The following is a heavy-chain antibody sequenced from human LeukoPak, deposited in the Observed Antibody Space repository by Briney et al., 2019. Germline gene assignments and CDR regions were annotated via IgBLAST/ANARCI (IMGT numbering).Heavy chain of an antibody. CDR2: IYTSGST. CDR1: GGSISSYY. V-gene: IGHV4-4*07. J-gene: IGHJ5*02. CDR3: ARAISGYSSGWARYNWFDP. Sequence: SETLSLTCTVSGGSISSYYWSWIRQPAGKGLEWIGRIYTSGSTNYNPSLKSRVTISVDTSKNQFSLKLSSVTAADTAVYYCARAISGYSSGWARYNWFDPWGQGTLVTVSS. D-gene: IGHD6-19*01.